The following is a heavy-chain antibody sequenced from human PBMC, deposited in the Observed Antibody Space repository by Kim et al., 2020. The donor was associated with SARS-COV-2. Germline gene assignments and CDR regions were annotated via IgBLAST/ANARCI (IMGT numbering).Heavy chain of an antibody. CDR3: ARETSLSDPSGGY. CDR1: GFTFSSYG. D-gene: IGHD2-21*02. V-gene: IGHV3-33*05. J-gene: IGHJ4*02. Sequence: GGSLRLSCAASGFTFSSYGMHWVRQAPGKVLEWVAVISYDGSNKYYADSVKGRFTISRDNSKNTLYLQMNSLRAEDTAVYYCARETSLSDPSGGYWGQGTLVTVSS. CDR2: ISYDGSNK.